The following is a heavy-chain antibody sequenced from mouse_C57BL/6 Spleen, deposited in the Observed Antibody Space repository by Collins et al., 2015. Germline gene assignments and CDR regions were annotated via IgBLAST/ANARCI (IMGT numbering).Heavy chain of an antibody. D-gene: IGHD3-3*01. V-gene: IGHV14-4*01. CDR1: GFNIKDDY. CDR3: TSWVGGTAWFAY. Sequence: EVQLQQSGAELVRPGASVKLSCTASGFNIKDDYMHWVKQRPEQGLEWIGWIDPENGDTEYASKFQGKATITADTSSNTAYLQLSSLTSEDTAVYYCTSWVGGTAWFAYWGQGTLVTVSA. CDR2: IDPENGDT. J-gene: IGHJ3*01.